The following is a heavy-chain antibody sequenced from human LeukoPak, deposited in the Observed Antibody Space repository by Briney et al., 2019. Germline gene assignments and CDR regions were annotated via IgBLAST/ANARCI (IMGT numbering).Heavy chain of an antibody. D-gene: IGHD5-24*01. CDR1: GGTFSSYA. CDR2: IIPIFGTA. J-gene: IGHJ4*02. Sequence: SVKVSCKASGGTFSSYAISWVRQAPGQGLEWMGGIIPIFGTANYAQKFQGRVTITTDESTSTAYMELSGLRSEDTAVYYCAREAVEMATGPLDYWGQGTLVTVSS. V-gene: IGHV1-69*05. CDR3: AREAVEMATGPLDY.